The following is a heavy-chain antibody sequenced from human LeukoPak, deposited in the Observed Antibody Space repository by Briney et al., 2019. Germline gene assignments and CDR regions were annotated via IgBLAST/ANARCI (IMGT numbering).Heavy chain of an antibody. CDR2: IGYDGSNK. Sequence: AGGSLRLSCAASGFTFSSYGMHWVRQAPGKGLEWVAFIGYDGSNKYYADSVKGRFTISRDNSKNTLYLQMNSLRAEDTAVYYCAKDHNLGYCSGGSCYYFDYWGQGSLVTVSS. D-gene: IGHD2-15*01. V-gene: IGHV3-30*02. J-gene: IGHJ4*02. CDR3: AKDHNLGYCSGGSCYYFDY. CDR1: GFTFSSYG.